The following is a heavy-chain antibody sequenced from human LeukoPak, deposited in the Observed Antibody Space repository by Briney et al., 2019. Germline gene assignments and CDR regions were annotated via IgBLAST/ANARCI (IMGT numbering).Heavy chain of an antibody. V-gene: IGHV3-48*03. CDR2: ISSSVSTI. Sequence: GGSLRLSCAASGFTFSSYDMHWVRQAPGQGLEWVSYISSSVSTIYYADSVTGRFTISRDNAKNSLYLQMDSLRAEDTAVYYCARGNSGWYLYYFDYWGQGTLVTVSS. CDR1: GFTFSSYD. CDR3: ARGNSGWYLYYFDY. D-gene: IGHD6-19*01. J-gene: IGHJ4*02.